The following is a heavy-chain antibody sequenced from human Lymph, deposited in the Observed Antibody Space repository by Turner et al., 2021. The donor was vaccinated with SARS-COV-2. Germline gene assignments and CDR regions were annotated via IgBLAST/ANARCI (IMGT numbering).Heavy chain of an antibody. CDR3: ARFTASIEVTGRYFDY. V-gene: IGHV1-18*01. CDR2: ISGYNGNT. CDR1: GYTFTSYG. D-gene: IGHD6-19*01. J-gene: IGHJ4*02. Sequence: QVQLVQSGAEVKKPGASVKGSCKASGYTFTSYGISWVRQAPGQGLEGRGWISGYNGNTNYAQKLQGRVTMTTDTSTSTAYMELRSLRSDDTAVYYCARFTASIEVTGRYFDYWGQGTLVTVSS.